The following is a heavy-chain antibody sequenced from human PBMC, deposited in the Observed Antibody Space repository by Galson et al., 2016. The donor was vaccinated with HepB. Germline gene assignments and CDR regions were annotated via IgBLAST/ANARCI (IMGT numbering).Heavy chain of an antibody. CDR2: IFHTERT. D-gene: IGHD6-13*01. Sequence: LSLTCAVSGDSLTNNNWWTWVRQPPGKGLEWIGDIFHTERTSYNSSLKSRVTISVDTSENQFSLTLTFVTAADTAVYYCARVARGSSFEYWGQGNLVTGSRIRAPNSRYTARNHSSSWWQFGTPADMSVEYGARGARGSSFEYWGQGNLVTVSS. J-gene: IGHJ4*02. V-gene: IGHV4-4*02. CDR1: GDSLTNNNW. CDR3: ARVARGSSFEYWGQGNLVTGSRIRAPNSRYTARNHSSSWWQFGTPADMSVEYGARGARGSSFEY.